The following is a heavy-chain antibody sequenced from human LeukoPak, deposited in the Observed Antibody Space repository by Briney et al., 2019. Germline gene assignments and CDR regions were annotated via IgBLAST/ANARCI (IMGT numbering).Heavy chain of an antibody. V-gene: IGHV3-23*01. CDR2: ISGSGGST. CDR1: GFTFSSYD. J-gene: IGHJ3*02. Sequence: GGSLRLSCAASGFTFSSYDMSWVRQAPGKGLEWVSAISGSGGSTYYADSVKGRFTISRDNSKNTLYLQMNSLRAEDTAVYYCAKIPHYYDSSGHYVFGAFDIWGQGTMVTVSS. D-gene: IGHD3-22*01. CDR3: AKIPHYYDSSGHYVFGAFDI.